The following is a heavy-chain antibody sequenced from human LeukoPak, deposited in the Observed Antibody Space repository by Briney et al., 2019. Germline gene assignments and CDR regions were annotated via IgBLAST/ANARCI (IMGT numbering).Heavy chain of an antibody. D-gene: IGHD3-10*01. CDR3: ARAGRYYGSGSYYIGY. J-gene: IGHJ4*02. CDR2: MNPNSGNT. CDR1: GYTFTSYD. Sequence: ASVKVSCKASGYTFTSYDMNWVRQATGQGLEWMGWMNPNSGNTGYAQKFQGRVTITRNTSISTAYMELSSLRSEDTAVYYCARAGRYYGSGSYYIGYWGQGTLVTASS. V-gene: IGHV1-8*03.